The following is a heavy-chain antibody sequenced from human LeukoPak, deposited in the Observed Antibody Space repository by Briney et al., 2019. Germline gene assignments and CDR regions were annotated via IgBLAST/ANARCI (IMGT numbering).Heavy chain of an antibody. D-gene: IGHD6-13*01. CDR2: LYYSGST. CDR1: GGYISSYY. J-gene: IGHJ3*02. Sequence: SETLPHTCTVSGGYISSYYWSWLRQPPGEGLEGRGYLYYSGSTNYNPSLKSRVTISVDTSKNQFSLKLSSVTAADTAVYYCARDSSKPRLSSSWVWGAFDIWGQGTMVTVSS. CDR3: ARDSSKPRLSSSWVWGAFDI. V-gene: IGHV4-59*01.